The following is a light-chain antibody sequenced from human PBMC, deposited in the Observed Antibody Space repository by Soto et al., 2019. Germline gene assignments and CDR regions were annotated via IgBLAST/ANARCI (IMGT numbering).Light chain of an antibody. CDR3: QQRGNRPPWT. J-gene: IGKJ1*01. CDR1: QSVGKY. CDR2: DAS. V-gene: IGKV3-11*01. Sequence: EMVMVESPCRRSLTPRERPTISCRASQSVGKYLVWYQQKPGQAPRLLIYDASNRATGIPARFSGSGSGTDFTLTISSLEPEDFAVYYCQQRGNRPPWTFGQGTKVDIK.